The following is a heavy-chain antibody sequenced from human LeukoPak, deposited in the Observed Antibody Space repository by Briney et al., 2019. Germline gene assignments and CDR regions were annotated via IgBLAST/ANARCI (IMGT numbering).Heavy chain of an antibody. J-gene: IGHJ4*02. D-gene: IGHD3/OR15-3a*01. CDR3: ARGIVGSRDFYFRYYFDY. CDR1: GGSISSCSYY. Sequence: SETLSLTCTVSGGSISSCSYYWGWIRQPPGKGLEWIGSIYYSGSTYYNPSLKSRVTISVDTSKNQFSLKLSSVTAADTAVYFCARGIVGSRDFYFRYYFDYWGQGTLVTVSS. CDR2: IYYSGST. V-gene: IGHV4-39*07.